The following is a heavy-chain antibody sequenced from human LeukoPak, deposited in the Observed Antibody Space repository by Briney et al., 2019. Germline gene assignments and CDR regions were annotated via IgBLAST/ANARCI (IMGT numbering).Heavy chain of an antibody. Sequence: ASVKVSCKASGGTVSSYAISWVRQAPGQGLEWMGGIIPIFGTANYAQKFQGRVTITADESTTTAYMELSSLRSEDTAFYYCATDHSMANTAWWFDPWGQGTLVTVSS. D-gene: IGHD5-24*01. J-gene: IGHJ5*02. V-gene: IGHV1-69*13. CDR3: ATDHSMANTAWWFDP. CDR1: GGTVSSYA. CDR2: IIPIFGTA.